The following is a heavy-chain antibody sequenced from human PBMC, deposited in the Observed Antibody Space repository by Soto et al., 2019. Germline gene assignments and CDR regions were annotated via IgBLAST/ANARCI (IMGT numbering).Heavy chain of an antibody. J-gene: IGHJ4*02. CDR3: ASERSYGGNLGFDY. Sequence: EVQLVESGGGLVKPGGSLRLSCAASGFTFSSYSMNWVRQAPGKGLEWVSSISSSSSYIYYADSVKGRFTISRDNAKNSLYLQMNSLRAEDTAVYYCASERSYGGNLGFDYWGQGTLVTVSS. CDR2: ISSSSSYI. CDR1: GFTFSSYS. V-gene: IGHV3-21*01. D-gene: IGHD1-26*01.